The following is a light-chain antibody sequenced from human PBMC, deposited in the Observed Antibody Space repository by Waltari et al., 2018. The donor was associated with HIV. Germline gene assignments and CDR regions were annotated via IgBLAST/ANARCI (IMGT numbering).Light chain of an antibody. Sequence: EIVMTQSPATLSVSPGERAPLSCRASQSVSSNLAWYKQNPGQAPRLLIYGASTRATGIPARFSGSGSGTDFTLTISSLQSEDFAVYYCQQYNNWPPITFGQGTRLEIK. J-gene: IGKJ5*01. CDR3: QQYNNWPPIT. CDR2: GAS. V-gene: IGKV3-15*01. CDR1: QSVSSN.